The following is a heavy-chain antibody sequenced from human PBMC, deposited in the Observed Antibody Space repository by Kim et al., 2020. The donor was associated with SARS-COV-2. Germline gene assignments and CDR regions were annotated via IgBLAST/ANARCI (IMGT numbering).Heavy chain of an antibody. J-gene: IGHJ4*02. D-gene: IGHD2-2*01. V-gene: IGHV4-39*01. CDR2: IYYSGST. Sequence: SETLSLTCTVSGGSISSSSYYWGWIRQPPGKGLEWIGSIYYSGSTYYNPSLKSRVTISVDTSKNQFSLKLSSVTAADTAVYYCARLYCSSTSCYGPLHNLGGIDYWGQGTLVTVSS. CDR1: GGSISSSSYY. CDR3: ARLYCSSTSCYGPLHNLGGIDY.